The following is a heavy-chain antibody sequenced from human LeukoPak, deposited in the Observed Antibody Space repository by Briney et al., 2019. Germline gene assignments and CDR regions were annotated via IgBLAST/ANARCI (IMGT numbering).Heavy chain of an antibody. CDR1: GGSISSSSYY. Sequence: SETLSLTCTASGGSISSSSYYWGWIRQPPGKGLEWIGSIYYSGSTYYNPSLKSRVTISVDTSKNQFSLKLSSVTAADTAVYYCARLPSYQLLQMYYFDYWGQGTLVTVSS. D-gene: IGHD2-2*01. J-gene: IGHJ4*02. CDR3: ARLPSYQLLQMYYFDY. CDR2: IYYSGST. V-gene: IGHV4-39*01.